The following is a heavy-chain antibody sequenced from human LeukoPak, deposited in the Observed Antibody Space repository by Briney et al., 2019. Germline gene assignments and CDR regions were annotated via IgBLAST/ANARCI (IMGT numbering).Heavy chain of an antibody. V-gene: IGHV3-30*04. J-gene: IGHJ4*02. Sequence: GSSLRLSCAASGFTFSTYAIHWVRQAPGKGLEWVAVISYDGSNKYYADSVKGRFTISRDNSKNTLYLQMNSLRAEDTAVYYCARGMIIDYWGQGTLVTVSS. CDR2: ISYDGSNK. D-gene: IGHD3-22*01. CDR3: ARGMIIDY. CDR1: GFTFSTYA.